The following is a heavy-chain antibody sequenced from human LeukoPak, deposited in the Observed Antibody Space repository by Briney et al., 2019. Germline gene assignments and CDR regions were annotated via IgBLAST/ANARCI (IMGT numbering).Heavy chain of an antibody. CDR2: IIPIFGTA. J-gene: IGHJ5*02. D-gene: IGHD2-2*02. CDR1: GGTFSSYA. V-gene: IGHV1-69*13. CDR3: ARVRRAGYCSSTSCYNNWFDP. Sequence: ASVTVSCKASGGTFSSYAISWVRQAPGQGLEWMGGIIPIFGTANYAQKFQGRVTITADGSTSTAYMELSSLRSEDTAVYYCARVRRAGYCSSTSCYNNWFDPWGQGTLVTVSS.